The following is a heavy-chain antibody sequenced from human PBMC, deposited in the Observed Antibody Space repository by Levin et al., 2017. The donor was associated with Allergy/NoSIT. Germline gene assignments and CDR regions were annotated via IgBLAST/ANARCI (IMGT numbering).Heavy chain of an antibody. CDR3: ARVDLLYTYGSFDF. Sequence: SQTLSLTCTVSGGSISNYYWSWIRQPPGKGLEWIGYLYYSGSANYNPSLKSRVTISLDTSKDQFSLRLSSVTAADTAVYYCARVDLLYTYGSFDFWGQGTLVTVSS. CDR1: GGSISNYY. V-gene: IGHV4-59*01. J-gene: IGHJ4*02. CDR2: LYYSGSA. D-gene: IGHD5-18*01.